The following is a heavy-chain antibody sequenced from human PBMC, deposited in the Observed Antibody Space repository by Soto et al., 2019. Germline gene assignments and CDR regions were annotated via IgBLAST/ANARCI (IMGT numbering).Heavy chain of an antibody. CDR2: MNPNSGNT. V-gene: IGHV1-8*01. CDR3: ARGGSLLGYSSSWYVGYYYYGMDV. CDR1: GYTFTSYD. D-gene: IGHD6-13*01. Sequence: VASVKVSCKASGYTFTSYDINWVRQATGQGLEWMGWMNPNSGNTGYAQKFQGRVTMTRNTSISTAYMELSSLRSEDTAVYYCARGGSLLGYSSSWYVGYYYYGMDVWGQGTTVTVSS. J-gene: IGHJ6*02.